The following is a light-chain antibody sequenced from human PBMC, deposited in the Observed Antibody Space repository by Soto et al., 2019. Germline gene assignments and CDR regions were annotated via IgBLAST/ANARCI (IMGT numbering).Light chain of an antibody. CDR2: AAS. CDR3: QQSYSTPT. J-gene: IGKJ1*01. CDR1: QSISTY. Sequence: DIQMTQSPSSLSASVGDRVTITCRASQSISTYLNWYQQKPGKAPKLLMSAASNLQSGVSSRFSGSGSGTDFTLTISSLQPEDFATYYCQQSYSTPTFGQGTKVDIK. V-gene: IGKV1-39*01.